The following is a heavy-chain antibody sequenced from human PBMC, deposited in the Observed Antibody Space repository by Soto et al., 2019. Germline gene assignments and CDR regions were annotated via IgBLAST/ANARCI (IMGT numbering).Heavy chain of an antibody. D-gene: IGHD2-2*01. CDR2: IYYSGST. CDR3: ARASGDIVVVPAASYFDY. J-gene: IGHJ4*02. Sequence: QVQLQESGPGLVKPSQTLSLTCTVSGGSISSGGYYWSWNRQHPGKGLEWIGYIYYSGSTYYNPSLKSRVTISVDTSKNQFSLKLSSVTAADTAVYYCARASGDIVVVPAASYFDYWGQGTLVTVSS. CDR1: GGSISSGGYY. V-gene: IGHV4-31*03.